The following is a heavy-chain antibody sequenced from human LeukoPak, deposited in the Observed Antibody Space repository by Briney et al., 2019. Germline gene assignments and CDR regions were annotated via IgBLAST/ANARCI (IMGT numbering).Heavy chain of an antibody. D-gene: IGHD1-26*01. J-gene: IGHJ4*02. CDR3: ASLPLHSGVDY. V-gene: IGHV1-2*02. Sequence: GASVKVSCKASGYTFTDYYIHWVRQAPGQGLEWMGWINPNSGGTNYAQNFQGRATMTRDTSISTAYMELSRVTSDDTAVYYCASLPLHSGVDYWGQGTLVTVSS. CDR1: GYTFTDYY. CDR2: INPNSGGT.